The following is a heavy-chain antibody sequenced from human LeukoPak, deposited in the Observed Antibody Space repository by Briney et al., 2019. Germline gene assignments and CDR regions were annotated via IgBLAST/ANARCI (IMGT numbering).Heavy chain of an antibody. CDR1: GFTFDNHA. Sequence: GRSLRLSCAATGFTFDNHAMHWVRQAPGKGLEWVSGISWSRGSTVYAVSVRGRFTISRDNARNSLYLQMDIRRAEATEAYYCAKTPASIVGARVPGSSPSWGEGSPVTVS. J-gene: IGHJ5*02. D-gene: IGHD1-26*01. V-gene: IGHV3-9*01. CDR3: AKTPASIVGARVPGSSPS. CDR2: ISWSRGST.